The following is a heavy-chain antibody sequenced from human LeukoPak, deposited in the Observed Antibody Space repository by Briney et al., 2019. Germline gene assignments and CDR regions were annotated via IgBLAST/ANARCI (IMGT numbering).Heavy chain of an antibody. D-gene: IGHD2-2*01. V-gene: IGHV4-34*01. CDR1: GGSFSGYY. CDR2: INHSGST. J-gene: IGHJ3*02. Sequence: PETLSLACAVYGGSFSGYYWSWIRQPPGKGLEWIGEINHSGSTNYNPSLKSRVTISVDTSKNQFSLKLSSVTAADTAVYYCARQGIVVVPAAIDDAFDIWGQGTMVTVSS. CDR3: ARQGIVVVPAAIDDAFDI.